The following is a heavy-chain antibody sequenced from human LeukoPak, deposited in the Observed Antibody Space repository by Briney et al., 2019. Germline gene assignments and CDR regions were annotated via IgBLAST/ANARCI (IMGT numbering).Heavy chain of an antibody. J-gene: IGHJ3*02. D-gene: IGHD2-2*01. CDR2: IYTSGST. CDR1: GGSISSYY. V-gene: IGHV4-4*07. CDR3: ARDFGYCSSTSCSDAFDI. Sequence: SETLSLTCTGSGGSISSYYWSWIRQPAGKGLEWIGRIYTSGSTNYNPSLKSRVTMSVDTSKNQFSLKLSSVTAADTAVYYCARDFGYCSSTSCSDAFDIWGQGTMVTVSS.